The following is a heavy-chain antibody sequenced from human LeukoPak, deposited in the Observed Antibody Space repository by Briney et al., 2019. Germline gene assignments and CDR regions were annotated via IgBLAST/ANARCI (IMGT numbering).Heavy chain of an antibody. CDR1: GFTFSNYA. V-gene: IGHV3-30-3*01. Sequence: GGSLRLSCAASGFTFSNYAMHWVRQAPGKGLEWVAVMSYDGSHIYYADSVKGRFTISRDNSKNTLYLQVNSLRAEDTAVYYCARDNTVGVGTNYWGQGTLVTVSS. CDR3: ARDNTVGVGTNY. D-gene: IGHD2-8*01. CDR2: MSYDGSHI. J-gene: IGHJ4*02.